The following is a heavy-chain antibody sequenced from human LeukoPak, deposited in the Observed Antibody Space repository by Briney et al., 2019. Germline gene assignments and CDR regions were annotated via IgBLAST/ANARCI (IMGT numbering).Heavy chain of an antibody. CDR2: ISGSGGST. J-gene: IGHJ4*02. CDR1: GFTFSSYA. D-gene: IGHD4-17*01. CDR3: AKDLPLLTTVFDY. Sequence: GGSLRLSRAASGFTFSSYAMSCVRQAPGKGLEWVSAISGSGGSTYYADSVKGRFTISRDNSKNTLYLQMNSLRAEDTAVYYCAKDLPLLTTVFDYWGQGTLVTVSS. V-gene: IGHV3-23*01.